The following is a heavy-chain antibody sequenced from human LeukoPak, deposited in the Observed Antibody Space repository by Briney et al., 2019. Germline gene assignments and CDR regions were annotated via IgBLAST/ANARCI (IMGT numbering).Heavy chain of an antibody. Sequence: SETLSLTCTVSGGSVSSGSYYWSWIRQPPGKGLEWIGCIYYTGSTKYNPSLKSRVTISADSSKNQFSLRLTSVTAADTAVYYCARDSGSYPLGYFDYWGQGTVVSVSS. CDR1: GGSVSSGSYY. V-gene: IGHV4-61*01. J-gene: IGHJ4*02. D-gene: IGHD1-26*01. CDR2: IYYTGST. CDR3: ARDSGSYPLGYFDY.